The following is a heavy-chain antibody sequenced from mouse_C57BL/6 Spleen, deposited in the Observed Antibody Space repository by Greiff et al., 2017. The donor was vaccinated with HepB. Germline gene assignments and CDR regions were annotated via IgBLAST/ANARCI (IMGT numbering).Heavy chain of an antibody. CDR2: ISYDGSN. V-gene: IGHV3-6*01. CDR1: GYSITSGYY. J-gene: IGHJ3*01. D-gene: IGHD1-1*01. Sequence: EVHLVESGPGLVKPSQSLSLTCSVTGYSITSGYYWNWIRQFPGNQLEWMGYISYDGSNNYNPSLKNRISITRDTSKNQFFLKLNSVTTEDTATYYCARDFTTVVAPGFAYWGQGTLVTVSA. CDR3: ARDFTTVVAPGFAY.